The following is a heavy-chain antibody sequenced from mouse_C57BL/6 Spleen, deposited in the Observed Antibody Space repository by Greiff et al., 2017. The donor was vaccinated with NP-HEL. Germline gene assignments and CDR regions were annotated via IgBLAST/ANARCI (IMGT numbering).Heavy chain of an antibody. CDR1: GYSITSGYY. CDR2: ISYDGSN. V-gene: IGHV3-6*01. CDR3: AREPDY. J-gene: IGHJ4*01. Sequence: EVKLMESGPGLVKPSQSLSLTCSVTGYSITSGYYWNWIRQFPGNKLEWMGYISYDGSNNYNPSLKNRISITRDTSKNQFFLKLNSVTTEDTATYYCAREPDYWGQGTSVTVSS.